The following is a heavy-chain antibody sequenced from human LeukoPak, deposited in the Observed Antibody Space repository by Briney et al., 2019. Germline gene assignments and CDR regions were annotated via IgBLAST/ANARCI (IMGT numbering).Heavy chain of an antibody. V-gene: IGHV3-74*01. J-gene: IGHJ4*02. CDR3: ARDADGPGSLIDY. D-gene: IGHD2-8*01. CDR1: GFTFSTYW. CDR2: INNDGSGT. Sequence: PGGSLRLSCAASGFTFSTYWVQWVRQAPGKGLVWVSRINNDGSGTTYADSVKGRFTISRDNPKNTVFLQMNSLRAEDTAVYYCARDADGPGSLIDYWGQGALVTVSS.